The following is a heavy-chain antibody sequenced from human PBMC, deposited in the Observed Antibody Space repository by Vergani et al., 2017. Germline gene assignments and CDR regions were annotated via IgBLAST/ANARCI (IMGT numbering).Heavy chain of an antibody. V-gene: IGHV1-2*02. CDR3: ARGGLGYCSSTSCQDAFDI. D-gene: IGHD2-2*01. CDR2: INPNSGGT. CDR1: GYTFTGYY. Sequence: QVQLVQSGDEVKKPGASVKVSCKASGYTFTGYYMHWVRQAPGQGLEWMGWINPNSGGTNYAQKFQGRVTMTRDTSISTAYMELSRLRSDDTAVYYCARGGLGYCSSTSCQDAFDIWGQGTMVTVSS. J-gene: IGHJ3*02.